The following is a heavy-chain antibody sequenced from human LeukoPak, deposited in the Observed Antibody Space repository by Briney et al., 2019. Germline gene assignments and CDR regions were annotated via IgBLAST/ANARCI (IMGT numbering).Heavy chain of an antibody. CDR1: GFTCSSYS. CDR2: ISSSSSTI. J-gene: IGHJ4*02. CDR3: ARVWSSGYTKDY. D-gene: IGHD3-22*01. V-gene: IGHV3-48*04. Sequence: GVSLRLSCAASGFTCSSYSIDWVRQAPGKGLEWLSYISSSSSTIYYADSVKGRFTISRDNAKNSVYLQMNSLRAEDTDVYYCARVWSSGYTKDYWGQGTLVTVSS.